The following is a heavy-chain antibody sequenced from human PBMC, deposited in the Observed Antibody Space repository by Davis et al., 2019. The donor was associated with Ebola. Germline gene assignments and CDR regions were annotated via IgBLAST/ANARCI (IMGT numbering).Heavy chain of an antibody. CDR2: ISAYNGNT. V-gene: IGHV1-18*04. Sequence: ASVKVSCKASGYTFTGYYMHWVRQAPGQGLEWMGWISAYNGNTNYAQKLQGRVTMTRDTSTSTVYMELSSLRSEDTAVYYCARDHVTVTTGTNWFDPWGQGTLVTVSS. J-gene: IGHJ5*02. CDR3: ARDHVTVTTGTNWFDP. CDR1: GYTFTGYY. D-gene: IGHD4-11*01.